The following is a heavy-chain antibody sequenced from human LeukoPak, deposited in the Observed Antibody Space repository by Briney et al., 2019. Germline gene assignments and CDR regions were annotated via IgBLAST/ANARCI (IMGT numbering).Heavy chain of an antibody. CDR1: GFTFSSYA. V-gene: IGHV3-21*01. CDR2: ITTSSTYI. J-gene: IGHJ4*02. D-gene: IGHD6-19*01. Sequence: PGGSLRLSCAASGFTFSSYAMSWVRQAPGKGLEWVSSITTSSTYISCADSVKGRFTISRDNAKTSLDLQMNSLRAEDTAVYYCARWKYSSGWFDYWGQGTLVTVSS. CDR3: ARWKYSSGWFDY.